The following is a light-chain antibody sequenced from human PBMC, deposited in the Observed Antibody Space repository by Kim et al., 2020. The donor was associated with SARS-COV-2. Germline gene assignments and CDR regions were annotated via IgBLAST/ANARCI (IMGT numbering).Light chain of an antibody. Sequence: SYELTQPPSVSVAPGKTARITCGGNNTGSKSVHWYQQKPGQAPVLVIYYDSDRPSGIPERFSGSNSGNTATLTISRVEAGDEADYYCQVWDSSVVFGGGT. V-gene: IGLV3-21*04. CDR2: YDS. CDR1: NTGSKS. J-gene: IGLJ2*01. CDR3: QVWDSSVV.